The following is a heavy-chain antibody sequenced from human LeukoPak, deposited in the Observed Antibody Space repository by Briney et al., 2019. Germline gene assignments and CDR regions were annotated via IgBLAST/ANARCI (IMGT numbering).Heavy chain of an antibody. J-gene: IGHJ4*02. CDR3: ASDSRYKRVFDY. V-gene: IGHV3-21*01. CDR2: ISSSSSYI. D-gene: IGHD5-24*01. Sequence: PGGSLRLSCPASGFTFSSYSMNWVRQAPGKGLDWVSSISSSSSYIYYADSVKGRFTISRENAKNSLYLQMNSLRADDTAVYYCASDSRYKRVFDYWGERPLVTVSP. CDR1: GFTFSSYS.